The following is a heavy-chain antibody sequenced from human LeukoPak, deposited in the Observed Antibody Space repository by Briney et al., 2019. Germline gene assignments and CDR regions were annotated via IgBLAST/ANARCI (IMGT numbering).Heavy chain of an antibody. J-gene: IGHJ4*02. Sequence: ASVKVSCKASGGTFSSYAISWVRQAPGQGLEWMGGIIPIFGTANYAQKFQGRVTITADKSTSTAYMELSSLRSEDTAVYYCASYQPLLKRAFDYWGQGTQVTVSS. D-gene: IGHD2-2*01. V-gene: IGHV1-69*06. CDR2: IIPIFGTA. CDR1: GGTFSSYA. CDR3: ASYQPLLKRAFDY.